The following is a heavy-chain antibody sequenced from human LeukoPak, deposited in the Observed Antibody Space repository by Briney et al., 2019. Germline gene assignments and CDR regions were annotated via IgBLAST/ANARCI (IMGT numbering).Heavy chain of an antibody. D-gene: IGHD5-18*01. CDR3: ARGDTAMPHLPFDY. V-gene: IGHV1-2*06. CDR1: GYTFTGYY. Sequence: ASVKVSCKASGYTFTGYYMHWVRQAPGQGLEWMGRINPNSGGTNYAQKFQGSVTMTRDTSISTAYMELSRLRSDDTAVYYCARGDTAMPHLPFDYWGQGTLVTVSS. J-gene: IGHJ4*02. CDR2: INPNSGGT.